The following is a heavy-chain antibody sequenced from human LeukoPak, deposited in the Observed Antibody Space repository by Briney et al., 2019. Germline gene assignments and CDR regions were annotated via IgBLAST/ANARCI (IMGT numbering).Heavy chain of an antibody. V-gene: IGHV3-48*03. D-gene: IGHD3-10*01. Sequence: GGSLRLSCAASGFTFSSYEMNWVRQAPGKGLEWVSYISSSGSTIYYADSVKGRFTISRDNAKNSLYLQTNSLRAEDTAVYYCARDPGSGSFDYWGQGTLVAVSS. CDR1: GFTFSSYE. CDR2: ISSSGSTI. J-gene: IGHJ4*02. CDR3: ARDPGSGSFDY.